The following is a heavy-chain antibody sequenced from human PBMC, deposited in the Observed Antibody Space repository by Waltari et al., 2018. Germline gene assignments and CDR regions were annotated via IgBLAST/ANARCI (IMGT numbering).Heavy chain of an antibody. CDR1: GFTFSSYA. D-gene: IGHD5-12*01. V-gene: IGHV3-30*04. CDR2: ISYDGRNK. Sequence: QVQLVESGGGVVQPGRSLRLSCAASGFTFSSYALHWVRQAPGKGMEWVASISYDGRNKYYADSVKGRFTISRDKSKNTLYLQMNSLRAEDTAVYYCARGPRGVATLPFFDYWGQGTLVTVSS. J-gene: IGHJ4*02. CDR3: ARGPRGVATLPFFDY.